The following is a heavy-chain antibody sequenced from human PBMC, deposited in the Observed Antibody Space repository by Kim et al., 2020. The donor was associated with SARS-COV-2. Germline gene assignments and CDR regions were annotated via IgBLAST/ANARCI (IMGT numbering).Heavy chain of an antibody. CDR1: GFTFSSYA. D-gene: IGHD3-22*01. CDR2: ISGSGGST. CDR3: AKDPRITMIVVVIGYGMDV. V-gene: IGHV3-23*01. J-gene: IGHJ6*02. Sequence: GGSLRLSCAASGFTFSSYAMSWVRQAPGKGLEWVSAISGSGGSTYYADSVKGRFTISRDNSKNTLYLQMNSLRAEDTAVYYCAKDPRITMIVVVIGYGMDVCGQGTTVTVSS.